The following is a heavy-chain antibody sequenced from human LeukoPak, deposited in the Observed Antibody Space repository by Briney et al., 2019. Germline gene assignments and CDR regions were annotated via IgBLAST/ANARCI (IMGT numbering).Heavy chain of an antibody. Sequence: ASETLSLTCTVSGGSISSYYWSWIRQTPGKGLEWIGYIYYSGSTNFNPSLKSRVTISVDTSKNQFSLKMSSVTAADTAVYFCARGGPPGYYYDYYMDVWGKGTTVTISS. CDR2: IYYSGST. CDR1: GGSISSYY. CDR3: ARGGPPGYYYDYYMDV. J-gene: IGHJ6*03. V-gene: IGHV4-59*01.